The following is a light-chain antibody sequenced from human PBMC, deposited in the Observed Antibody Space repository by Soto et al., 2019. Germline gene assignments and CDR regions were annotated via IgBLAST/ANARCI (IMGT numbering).Light chain of an antibody. CDR1: QSVSSN. CDR3: QQYRNWPNT. V-gene: IGKV3-15*01. Sequence: TQSPPPLSVSPKETATLSCRASQSVSSNLAWYQQKPGQAPRLLIYGASPRDTGIPARFSGSGSGTDFTFTISSLEPEDFGTYYCQQYRNWPNTLGQVTRLEVK. J-gene: IGKJ5*01. CDR2: GAS.